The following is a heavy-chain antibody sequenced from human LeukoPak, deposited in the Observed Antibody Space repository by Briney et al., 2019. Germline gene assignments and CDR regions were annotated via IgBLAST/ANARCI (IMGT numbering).Heavy chain of an antibody. Sequence: GASVKVSCKASGYTFTSYGISWVRQAPGQGLEWMGWINPYNGNTNYAQKLQGRVTMTTDTSTSTAYMELRSLRSDDTAVYYCARDPPRGYGSGTGDYWGQGTLVTVSS. J-gene: IGHJ4*02. V-gene: IGHV1-18*01. CDR2: INPYNGNT. D-gene: IGHD5-18*01. CDR1: GYTFTSYG. CDR3: ARDPPRGYGSGTGDY.